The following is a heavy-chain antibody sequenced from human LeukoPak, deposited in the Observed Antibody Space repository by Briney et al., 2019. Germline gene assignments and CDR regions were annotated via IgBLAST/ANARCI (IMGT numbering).Heavy chain of an antibody. V-gene: IGHV3-7*03. CDR3: ARSSYSSSSSV. Sequence: GGSLRLSCAVSGFIFSGFWMSWSRQAPGKGLEWVASINSDGSEGYYADVVKGRFTISRDNAKNSLYLQINSLRAEDTAVYYCARSSYSSSSSVWGQGTMVTVSS. CDR1: GFIFSGFW. J-gene: IGHJ3*01. CDR2: INSDGSEG. D-gene: IGHD6-6*01.